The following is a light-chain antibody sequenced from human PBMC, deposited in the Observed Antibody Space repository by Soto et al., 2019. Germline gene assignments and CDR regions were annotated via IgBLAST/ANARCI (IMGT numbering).Light chain of an antibody. CDR3: KQSDSSQWT. J-gene: IGKJ1*01. V-gene: IGKV1-39*01. CDR1: RSISRY. CDR2: AAS. Sequence: DIQMTQSPSSLSASVGDRVNMTCRASRSISRYLSWYQQKPGKAPNLLIYAASSLQSGVPSRFSGAGSGTAFTHTIGNLHPEDFAIYYCKQSDSSQWTFGQGTKVEI.